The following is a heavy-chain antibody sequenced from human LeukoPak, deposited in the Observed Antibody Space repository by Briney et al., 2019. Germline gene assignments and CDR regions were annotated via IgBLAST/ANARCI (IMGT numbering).Heavy chain of an antibody. J-gene: IGHJ4*02. V-gene: IGHV3-48*01. D-gene: IGHD3-10*01. CDR2: LRGDSDTR. Sequence: GGSLRLSCAASGFTFSSYWMHWVRQAPGKGLEWVSSLRGDSDTRYYADSVKGRFTISRDNSKNTLYLQMNSLRAEDTALYYCARDWTGDSDGIDSWGQGTLVTVSS. CDR3: ARDWTGDSDGIDS. CDR1: GFTFSSYW.